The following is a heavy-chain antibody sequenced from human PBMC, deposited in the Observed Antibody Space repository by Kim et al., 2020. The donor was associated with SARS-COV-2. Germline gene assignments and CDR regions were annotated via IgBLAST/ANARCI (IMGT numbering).Heavy chain of an antibody. V-gene: IGHV7-4-1*02. Sequence: ASVKVSCKASGYTFTSYAMNWVRQAPGQGLEWMGWINTNTGNPTYAQGFTGRFVFSLDTSVSPAYLQISSLKAEDTAVYYCARLARPYYDYIWGSYRPGYDAFDIWGQGTMVTVSS. CDR1: GYTFTSYA. CDR3: ARLARPYYDYIWGSYRPGYDAFDI. D-gene: IGHD3-16*02. CDR2: INTNTGNP. J-gene: IGHJ3*02.